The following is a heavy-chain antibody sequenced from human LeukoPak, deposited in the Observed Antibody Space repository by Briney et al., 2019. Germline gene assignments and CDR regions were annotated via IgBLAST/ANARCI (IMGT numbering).Heavy chain of an antibody. CDR1: GYTFTSYA. CDR3: ARGDYVWGSYRTGIDY. D-gene: IGHD3-16*02. Sequence: ASVKVSCKASGYTFTSYAMHWVRPAPGQRREWMGWINAGNGNTKYSQKFQGRVTITRDTSASTAYMELSSLRSEDTAVYYCARGDYVWGSYRTGIDYWGQGTLVTVSS. V-gene: IGHV1-3*01. J-gene: IGHJ4*02. CDR2: INAGNGNT.